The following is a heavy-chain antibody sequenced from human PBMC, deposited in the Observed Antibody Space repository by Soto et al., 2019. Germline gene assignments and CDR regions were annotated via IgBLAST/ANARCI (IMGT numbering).Heavy chain of an antibody. D-gene: IGHD2-2*02. CDR1: GFTFSSYA. CDR3: AKDPYIVVVPAAIYLEY. CDR2: ISGSGGST. Sequence: PGGSLRLSCAASGFTFSSYAMSWVRQAPGKGLEWVSAISGSGGSTYYADSVKGRFTISRDNSKNTLYLQMNSLRAEDTAVYYCAKDPYIVVVPAAIYLEYWGQGTLVTVSS. J-gene: IGHJ4*02. V-gene: IGHV3-23*01.